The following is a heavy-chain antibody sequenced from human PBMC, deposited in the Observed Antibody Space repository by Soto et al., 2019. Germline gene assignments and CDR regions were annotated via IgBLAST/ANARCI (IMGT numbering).Heavy chain of an antibody. CDR3: ARGLEDIVVVVAATPLGY. CDR2: IWYDGSNK. J-gene: IGHJ4*02. Sequence: QVQLVESGGGVVQPGRSLRLSCAASGFTFSSYGMHWVRQAPGKGLEWVAVIWYDGSNKYYADSVKGRFTISRDNSKNPLYLQMNSLSAEDTAVYSCARGLEDIVVVVAATPLGYWGQGTLVTVSS. D-gene: IGHD2-15*01. CDR1: GFTFSSYG. V-gene: IGHV3-33*01.